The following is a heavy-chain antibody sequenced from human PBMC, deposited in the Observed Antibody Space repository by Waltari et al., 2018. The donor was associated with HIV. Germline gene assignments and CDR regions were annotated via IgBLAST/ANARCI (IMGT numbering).Heavy chain of an antibody. CDR1: GGSLRGYY. CDR2: IYHDGTI. Sequence: QVHLQASGPGLVTPPEHRSPTCNVSGGSLRGYYLSWFRQPPGKGLEWIGYIYHDGTINYTPFLKSRVTISVDTSNIQFSLKLSSVTAADTAVYYCARLQFLEWYGMDVWDQGP. D-gene: IGHD3-3*01. J-gene: IGHJ6*02. V-gene: IGHV4-59*12. CDR3: ARLQFLEWYGMDV.